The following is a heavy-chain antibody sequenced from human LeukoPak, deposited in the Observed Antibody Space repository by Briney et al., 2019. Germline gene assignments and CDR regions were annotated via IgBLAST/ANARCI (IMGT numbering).Heavy chain of an antibody. CDR1: GYSISSGYY. J-gene: IGHJ4*02. CDR2: IYHSGST. CDR3: ARDGGLLYYDFWSGYTFDY. Sequence: PSETLSLTCTVSGYSISSGYYWGWIRQPPGKGLEWIGSIYHSGSTYYNPSLKSRVTISVDTFKNQFSLKLSSVTAADTAVYYCARDGGLLYYDFWSGYTFDYWGQGTLVTVSS. V-gene: IGHV4-38-2*02. D-gene: IGHD3-3*01.